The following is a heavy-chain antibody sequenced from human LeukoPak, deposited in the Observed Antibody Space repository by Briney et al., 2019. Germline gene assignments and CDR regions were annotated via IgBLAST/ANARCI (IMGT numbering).Heavy chain of an antibody. CDR1: GFTSSSYG. CDR2: ISYDGSNK. D-gene: IGHD1-1*01. CDR3: AKDLSGTPDPYYYYGMDV. Sequence: GGSLRLSCAASGFTSSSYGMHWVRQAPGKGPECVAVISYDGSNKYYADSVKGRFTISRDNSKNTLYLQMNSLRAEDTAVYYCAKDLSGTPDPYYYYGMDVWGQGTTVTVSS. V-gene: IGHV3-30*18. J-gene: IGHJ6*02.